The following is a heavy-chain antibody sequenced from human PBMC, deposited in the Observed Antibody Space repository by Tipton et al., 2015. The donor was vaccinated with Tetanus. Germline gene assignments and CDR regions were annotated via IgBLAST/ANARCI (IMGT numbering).Heavy chain of an antibody. CDR1: GGSINSGTFY. D-gene: IGHD2-21*02. Sequence: TLSLTCTVSGGSINSGTFYWDWIRQTPGKALEWIGNIYYNGNTLQNPSLKSRVTMSLDKSKNQLSLKLRSVTAADTAFYYCARTAVNWFDPWGQGILVTVSS. CDR3: ARTAVNWFDP. J-gene: IGHJ5*02. V-gene: IGHV4-39*01. CDR2: IYYNGNT.